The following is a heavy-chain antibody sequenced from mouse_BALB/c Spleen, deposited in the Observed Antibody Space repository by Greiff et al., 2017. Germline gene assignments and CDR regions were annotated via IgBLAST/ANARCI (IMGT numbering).Heavy chain of an antibody. CDR1: GYTFTDYE. J-gene: IGHJ2*01. Sequence: QVQLKQSGAELVRPGASVTLSCKASGYTFTDYEMHWVKQTPVHGLEWIGAIDPETGGTAYNQKFKGKATLTADKSSSTAYMELRSLTSEDSAVYYCTSLEGYYYGSSYGYWGQGTTLTVSS. CDR3: TSLEGYYYGSSYGY. D-gene: IGHD1-1*01. V-gene: IGHV1-15*01. CDR2: IDPETGGT.